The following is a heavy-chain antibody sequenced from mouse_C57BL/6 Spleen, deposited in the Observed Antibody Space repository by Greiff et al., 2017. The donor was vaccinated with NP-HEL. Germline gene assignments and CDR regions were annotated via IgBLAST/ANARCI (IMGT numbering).Heavy chain of an antibody. CDR1: GYTFTDYY. CDR2: INPNNGGT. D-gene: IGHD2-2*01. J-gene: IGHJ3*01. V-gene: IGHV1-26*01. Sequence: EVQLQQSGPELVKPGASVKISCKASGYTFTDYYMNWVKQSHGKSLEWIGDINPNNGGTSYNQKFKGKATLTVDKSSSTAYMELRSLTSEDSAVYYCARMGTMVTTPAWFAYWGQGTLVTVSA. CDR3: ARMGTMVTTPAWFAY.